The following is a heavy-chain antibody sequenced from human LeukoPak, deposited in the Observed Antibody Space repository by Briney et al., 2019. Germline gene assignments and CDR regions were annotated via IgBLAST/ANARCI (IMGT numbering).Heavy chain of an antibody. Sequence: SETLSLTCAVYGGSFSGYYWSWIRQPPGKGLEWIGEINHSGSTNYNPSLKSRVTISVDTSKNQFSLKLSSVTAADTAVYYCARFRTYYYGSGSYYSFFDYWGQGTLVTVSS. CDR1: GGSFSGYY. V-gene: IGHV4-34*01. CDR2: INHSGST. D-gene: IGHD3-10*01. J-gene: IGHJ4*02. CDR3: ARFRTYYYGSGSYYSFFDY.